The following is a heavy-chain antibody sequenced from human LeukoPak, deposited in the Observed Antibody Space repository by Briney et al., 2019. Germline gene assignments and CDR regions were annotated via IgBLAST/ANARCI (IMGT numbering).Heavy chain of an antibody. Sequence: SETLSLTCTVSGGSISSSSYYWGWIRQPPGKGLEWIGSIYYSGSTYYNPSLKSRVTISVDTSKNQFSLKLSSVTAADTAVYYCARALGWSSYYFDYWGQGTLVTVSS. D-gene: IGHD2-15*01. CDR3: ARALGWSSYYFDY. V-gene: IGHV4-39*01. J-gene: IGHJ4*02. CDR2: IYYSGST. CDR1: GGSISSSSYY.